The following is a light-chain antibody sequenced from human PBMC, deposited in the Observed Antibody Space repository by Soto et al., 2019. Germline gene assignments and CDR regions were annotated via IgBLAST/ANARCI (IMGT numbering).Light chain of an antibody. Sequence: EIVMTQSPATLSVSPGERATVSCRASQSVGSNLAWYQQKPGQAPRLLIYGASTRATGIPARFSGSGSGTEFTLTINNLQSEDFAVYYCQQYNYWPRTFGQGTKV. J-gene: IGKJ1*01. CDR1: QSVGSN. CDR2: GAS. V-gene: IGKV3-15*01. CDR3: QQYNYWPRT.